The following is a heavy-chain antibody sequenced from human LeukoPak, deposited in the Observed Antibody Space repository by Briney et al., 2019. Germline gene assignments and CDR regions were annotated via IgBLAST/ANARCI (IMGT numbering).Heavy chain of an antibody. CDR3: ARGGRRDGYTFAY. Sequence: SGTLCLTCTVSGGSISTYYWSWIRQPPGKGLEWIGDADYSGTTNYNPSLKSRVTISLDTSKNQFSLMLSPVTAADTAVYFCARGGRRDGYTFAYWGQGTLVTVSS. D-gene: IGHD5-24*01. V-gene: IGHV4-59*12. CDR2: ADYSGTT. J-gene: IGHJ4*02. CDR1: GGSISTYY.